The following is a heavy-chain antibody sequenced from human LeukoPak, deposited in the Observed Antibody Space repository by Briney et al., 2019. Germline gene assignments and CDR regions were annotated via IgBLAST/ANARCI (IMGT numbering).Heavy chain of an antibody. V-gene: IGHV5-51*01. CDR3: ARPPYTSSSDAFDI. Sequence: GESLKISCKGSGYSFTSYWIGWLRQMPGKGLEWMGIIYPDDSDTKYSPSFQGQVTISADKSISTAYLQWSSLKASDTAMYYCARPPYTSSSDAFDIWGQGTMVTVSS. D-gene: IGHD6-13*01. CDR1: GYSFTSYW. CDR2: IYPDDSDT. J-gene: IGHJ3*02.